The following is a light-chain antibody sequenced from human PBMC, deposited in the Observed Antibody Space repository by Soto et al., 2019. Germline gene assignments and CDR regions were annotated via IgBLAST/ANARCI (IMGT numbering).Light chain of an antibody. V-gene: IGKV3-11*01. J-gene: IGKJ1*01. CDR2: DAS. CDR3: QQRGNWPLT. Sequence: EIVLTQSTATLSLSPGERATLSCRASQGVSSYFAWYQQKPGQAPRLLIYDASNRATGIPARFSGSGSGTDFTLTISSLEPEDFAVYYCQQRGNWPLTFGQGTKVEIK. CDR1: QGVSSY.